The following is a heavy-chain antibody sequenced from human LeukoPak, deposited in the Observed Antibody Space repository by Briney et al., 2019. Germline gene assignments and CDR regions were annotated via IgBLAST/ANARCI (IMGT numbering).Heavy chain of an antibody. J-gene: IGHJ4*02. Sequence: ASVKVSCKASGYTFTGYYMHWVRQAPGQGLEWMGWINPNSGGTNYAQKFQGRVTMTRDTSISTAYMELSRPRSDDTAVYYCARDADTAMATCDYWGQGTLVTVSS. CDR3: ARDADTAMATCDY. CDR2: INPNSGGT. CDR1: GYTFTGYY. V-gene: IGHV1-2*02. D-gene: IGHD5-18*01.